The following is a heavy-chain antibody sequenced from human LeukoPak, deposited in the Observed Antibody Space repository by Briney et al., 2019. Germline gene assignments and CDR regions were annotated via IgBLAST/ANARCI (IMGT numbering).Heavy chain of an antibody. CDR1: GYTFTSYY. Sequence: ASVKVSCKASGYTFTSYYMHWVRQAPGQGLEWMGIINPSGGSTSYAQKFQGRVTMTRDTSTSTVYIELSSLRSEDTAVYYCARDVNTLLRRRGYSSGSESGDFDYWGQGTLVTVSS. CDR2: INPSGGST. D-gene: IGHD6-19*01. CDR3: ARDVNTLLRRRGYSSGSESGDFDY. V-gene: IGHV1-46*01. J-gene: IGHJ4*02.